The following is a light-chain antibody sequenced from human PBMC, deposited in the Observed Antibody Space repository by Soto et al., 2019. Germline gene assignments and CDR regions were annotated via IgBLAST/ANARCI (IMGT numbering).Light chain of an antibody. CDR3: QQYESTPPT. CDR2: WAS. V-gene: IGKV4-1*01. Sequence: DIVMTQSPDSLAVSLGERATINCKSSQSVLYSSNNKNYLAWYQQRPGQPPKLLIYWASTRESGVPDRFSGSGSGTDFTLTITSLQAEDVAVYYCQQYESTPPTVGKGTKLELK. J-gene: IGKJ2*01. CDR1: QSVLYSSNNKNY.